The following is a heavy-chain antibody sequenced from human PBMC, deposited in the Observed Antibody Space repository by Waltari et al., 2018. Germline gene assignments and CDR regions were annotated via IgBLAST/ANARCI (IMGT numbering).Heavy chain of an antibody. D-gene: IGHD4-17*01. CDR2: ISAYSGYK. CDR1: GFMFESYT. V-gene: IGHV3-21*02. Sequence: EVELLESGGGQVKPGESLRLSCVGSGFMFESYTMTWVRQAPGKGLEGVASISAYSGYKYYADSVEGRFTVSRDNGQKSLFLQMSRLTAADTGVYYCATPHDYGDYVFDYWGRGTLVTVSS. CDR3: ATPHDYGDYVFDY. J-gene: IGHJ4*02.